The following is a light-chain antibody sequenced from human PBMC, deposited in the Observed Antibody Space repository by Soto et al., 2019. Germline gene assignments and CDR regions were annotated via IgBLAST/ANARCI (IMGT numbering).Light chain of an antibody. CDR2: SNN. Sequence: QSVLTQPPAVSGTPGQRVTFFCSGSSSNIGTHSVHWYQHLPGTAPKVLISSNNERPSGVPDRFSCSKSGTSASLAISVLQSEEEADYYCAAWDDTLNAWVFGGGTKLTVL. CDR1: SSNIGTHS. CDR3: AAWDDTLNAWV. J-gene: IGLJ3*02. V-gene: IGLV1-44*01.